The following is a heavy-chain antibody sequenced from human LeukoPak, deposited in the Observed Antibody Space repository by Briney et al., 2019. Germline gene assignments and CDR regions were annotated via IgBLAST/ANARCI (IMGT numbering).Heavy chain of an antibody. D-gene: IGHD2-2*01. Sequence: PGGSLRLSCAASGFTFSSHAMHWVRQAPGKGLEWVSAISGSGGSTYYADSVKGRFTISRDNSKNTLYLQMNSLRAEDTAVYYCAKVGCSSSSCYILYYYYYMDVWGKGTTVTVSS. CDR3: AKVGCSSSSCYILYYYYYMDV. CDR2: ISGSGGST. J-gene: IGHJ6*03. CDR1: GFTFSSHA. V-gene: IGHV3-23*01.